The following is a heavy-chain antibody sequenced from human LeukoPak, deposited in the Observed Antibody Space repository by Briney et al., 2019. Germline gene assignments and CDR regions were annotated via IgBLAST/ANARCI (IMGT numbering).Heavy chain of an antibody. D-gene: IGHD3-3*01. J-gene: IGHJ5*02. CDR1: GYTLTELS. CDR3: ATPRSWSGYYSSKETMEYNWFAP. Sequence: GASVKVSCKVSGYTLTELSMHWVRQAPGKGLEGMGGFDPEDGETIYAQKFQGRVTMTEDTATDTAYMELSSLRSEDTAVYYCATPRSWSGYYSSKETMEYNWFAPWGQGTLVTVSS. CDR2: FDPEDGET. V-gene: IGHV1-24*01.